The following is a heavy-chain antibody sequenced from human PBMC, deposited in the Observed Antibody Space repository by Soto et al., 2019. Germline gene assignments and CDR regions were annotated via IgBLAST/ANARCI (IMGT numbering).Heavy chain of an antibody. V-gene: IGHV4-59*01. J-gene: IGHJ6*03. CDR2: IYYSGST. Sequence: SETLSLTCTVSGGSISSYYWSWIRQPPGKGLEWIGCIYYSGSTNYNPSLQSRVTISVDTSKNQFSLKLSSVTAADTAVYYCARGYPLVQNYYYYYMDVWGKGTTVTVSS. CDR3: ARGYPLVQNYYYYYMDV. D-gene: IGHD1-1*01. CDR1: GGSISSYY.